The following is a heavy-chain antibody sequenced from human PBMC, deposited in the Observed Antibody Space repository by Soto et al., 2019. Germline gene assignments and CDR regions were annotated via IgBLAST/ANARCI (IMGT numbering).Heavy chain of an antibody. Sequence: GGSLRLSCAASGFIFRSYGMHWVRQAPGKGLEWVALISYDGTNKFYADSVKGRFTISRDNSKSTLYLQVYSLRPEDAAVYYCERDPKTSGGQHFAFNYVASWGQGTMVIVSS. V-gene: IGHV3-30*03. CDR1: GFIFRSYG. CDR2: ISYDGTNK. D-gene: IGHD2-15*01. CDR3: ERDPKTSGGQHFAFNYVAS. J-gene: IGHJ4*02.